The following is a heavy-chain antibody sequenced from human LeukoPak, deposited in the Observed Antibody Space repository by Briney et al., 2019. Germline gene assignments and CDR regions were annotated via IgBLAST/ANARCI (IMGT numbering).Heavy chain of an antibody. CDR1: GFTFSSYG. V-gene: IGHV3-30*02. CDR3: AKDRQWELVLLH. Sequence: GGSLRLSCAASGFTFSSYGMHWVRQAPGKGLEWVAFIRYDGSNKYYADSVKGRFTISRDNSKNTLYLQMNSLRAEDTAVYYCAKDRQWELVLLHWGQGTLVTVSS. D-gene: IGHD1-26*01. CDR2: IRYDGSNK. J-gene: IGHJ4*02.